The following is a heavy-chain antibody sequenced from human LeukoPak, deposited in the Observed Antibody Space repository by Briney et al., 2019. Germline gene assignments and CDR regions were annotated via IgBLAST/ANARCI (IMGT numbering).Heavy chain of an antibody. Sequence: SVRVSCKASGGTFSSYTISWVRQAPGQGLEWMGRIIPILGIANYAQKFQGRVTITADKSTSTAYMELSSLRSEDTAVYYCARDLLYSSSSLTFDYWGQGTLVTVSS. CDR1: GGTFSSYT. V-gene: IGHV1-69*04. J-gene: IGHJ4*02. D-gene: IGHD6-6*01. CDR3: ARDLLYSSSSLTFDY. CDR2: IIPILGIA.